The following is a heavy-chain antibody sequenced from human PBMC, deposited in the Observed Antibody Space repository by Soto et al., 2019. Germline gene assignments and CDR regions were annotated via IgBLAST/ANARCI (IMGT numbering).Heavy chain of an antibody. V-gene: IGHV3-23*01. J-gene: IGHJ6*02. CDR2: ISGSGGST. CDR3: AKASSKPSSGWLYYYYGMDV. CDR1: GFTFSSYA. Sequence: GGSLRLSCAASGFTFSSYAMSWVRQAPGKGLEWVSAISGSGGSTYYADSWKGRFTISRDNSKNTLYLQMNSLRAEDTAVYYCAKASSKPSSGWLYYYYGMDVWGQGTTVTVSS. D-gene: IGHD6-19*01.